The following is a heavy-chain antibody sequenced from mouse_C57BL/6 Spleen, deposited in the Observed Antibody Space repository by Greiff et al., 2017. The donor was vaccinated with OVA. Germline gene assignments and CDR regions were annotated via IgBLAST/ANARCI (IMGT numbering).Heavy chain of an antibody. CDR2: IHPNSGST. D-gene: IGHD1-1*01. V-gene: IGHV1-64*01. Sequence: VQLQQPGAELVKPGASVKLSCKASGYTFTSYWMHWVKQRPGQGLEWIGMIHPNSGSTNYNEKFKSKATLTVDKSSSTAYMQLSSLTSEDSAVYYCARNEEEDYYGSTFAYWGQGTLVTVSA. J-gene: IGHJ3*01. CDR3: ARNEEEDYYGSTFAY. CDR1: GYTFTSYW.